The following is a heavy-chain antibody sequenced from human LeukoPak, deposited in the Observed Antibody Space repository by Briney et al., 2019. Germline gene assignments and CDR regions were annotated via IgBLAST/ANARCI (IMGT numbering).Heavy chain of an antibody. CDR3: AKHGEDDSGYYADFFDH. CDR2: VFYNGNT. D-gene: IGHD3-22*01. J-gene: IGHJ4*02. V-gene: IGHV4-39*01. CDR1: GGSINTKSHY. Sequence: SETLSLTCTASGGSINTKSHYWACIRQTPGKGLEWIGSVFYNGNTYYNPSLKSRVSISVDTSKNQFSLRVTSVTAADTAVYYCAKHGEDDSGYYADFFDHYGQGTLVTVSS.